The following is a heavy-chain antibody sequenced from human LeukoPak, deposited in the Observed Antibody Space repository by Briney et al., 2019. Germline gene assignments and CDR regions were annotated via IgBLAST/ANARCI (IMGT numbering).Heavy chain of an antibody. J-gene: IGHJ4*02. CDR3: ARDLLQYFDWLTMAGY. V-gene: IGHV1-2*02. Sequence: ASVKVSCKASGYTFTGYYMHWVRQAPGQGLEWMGWINPNSGGPNYAQKFQGRVTMTSDMSTSTVYMELSSLRSEDTAVYYCARDLLQYFDWLTMAGYWGQGTLVSVSS. D-gene: IGHD3-9*01. CDR2: INPNSGGP. CDR1: GYTFTGYY.